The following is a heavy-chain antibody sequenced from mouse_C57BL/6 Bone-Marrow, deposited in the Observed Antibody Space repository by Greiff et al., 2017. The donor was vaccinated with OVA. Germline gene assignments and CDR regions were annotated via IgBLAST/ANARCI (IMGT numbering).Heavy chain of an antibody. CDR3: AGFKDYGSSYRWWYFDV. Sequence: EVKLQESGGGLVQPGGSLSLSCAASGFTFTDYYMSWVRQPPGKALEWLGFIRNKANGYTTEYSASVKGRFTISRANSQSILYLPMNALRAEDSATYYCAGFKDYGSSYRWWYFDVWGTGTTVTVSS. CDR2: IRNKANGYTT. CDR1: GFTFTDYY. J-gene: IGHJ1*03. V-gene: IGHV7-3*01. D-gene: IGHD1-1*01.